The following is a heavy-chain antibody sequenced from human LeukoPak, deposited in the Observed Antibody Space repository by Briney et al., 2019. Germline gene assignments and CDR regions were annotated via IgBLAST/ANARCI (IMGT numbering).Heavy chain of an antibody. J-gene: IGHJ6*02. D-gene: IGHD2-15*01. CDR3: ARDSEYCSGGSCKYYYYGMDV. Sequence: TPSETLSLTCTVSGGSISSGDYYWSWIRQPPGKGLEWIGYIYYSGSTYYNPSLKSRVTISVDTSKNQFSLKLSSVTAADTAVYYCARDSEYCSGGSCKYYYYGMDVWGQGTTVTASS. CDR1: GGSISSGDYY. V-gene: IGHV4-30-4*01. CDR2: IYYSGST.